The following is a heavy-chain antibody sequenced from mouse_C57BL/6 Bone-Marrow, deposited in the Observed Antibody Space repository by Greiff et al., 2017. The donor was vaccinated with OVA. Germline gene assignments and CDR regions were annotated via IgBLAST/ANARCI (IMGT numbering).Heavy chain of an antibody. D-gene: IGHD4-1*01. J-gene: IGHJ3*01. Sequence: ESGPGLVKPSQSLSLTCSVTGYSITSGYYWNWIRQFPGKKLEWLGYISYDGSNNYNPSLKNRISITRDTSKNQFFLKLNSVTTEDTATYYCTNWRFAYWGQGTLVTVSA. CDR3: TNWRFAY. CDR1: GYSITSGYY. V-gene: IGHV3-6*01. CDR2: ISYDGSN.